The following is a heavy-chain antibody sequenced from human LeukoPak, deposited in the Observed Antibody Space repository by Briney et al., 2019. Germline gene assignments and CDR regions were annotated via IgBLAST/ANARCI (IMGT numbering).Heavy chain of an antibody. V-gene: IGHV4-59*08. Sequence: SETLSLTCTVSGGSISSNFWSWIRQPPGKGLEWNGNIHTSGSTNYNPSLKSRVTLSIDTSTNQFSLKLSSVTAADTAVYYCARHQNIAAPFDYWGQGTLVTVSS. D-gene: IGHD6-6*01. CDR3: ARHQNIAAPFDY. J-gene: IGHJ4*02. CDR1: GGSISSNF. CDR2: IHTSGST.